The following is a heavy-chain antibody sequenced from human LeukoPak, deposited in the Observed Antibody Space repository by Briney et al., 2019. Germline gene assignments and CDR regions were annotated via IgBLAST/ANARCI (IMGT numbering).Heavy chain of an antibody. Sequence: SETLSLTCTVSGGSISSSSYYWGWIRQPPGKGLEWIGSIYYSGSTYYNPPLKSRVTISVDTSKNQFSLKLSSVTAADTAVYYCARRGPYSGYSWGQGTLVTVSS. J-gene: IGHJ4*02. CDR2: IYYSGST. D-gene: IGHD5-12*01. CDR1: GGSISSSSYY. CDR3: ARRGPYSGYS. V-gene: IGHV4-39*01.